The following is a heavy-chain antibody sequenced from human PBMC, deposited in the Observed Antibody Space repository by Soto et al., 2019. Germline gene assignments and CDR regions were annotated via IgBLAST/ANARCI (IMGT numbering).Heavy chain of an antibody. V-gene: IGHV4-59*01. CDR3: ARHGHRYSSSWTLDY. CDR2: IYYSGST. Sequence: SETLSLTCTVSGGSISSYYWSWIRQPPGKGLEWIGYIYYSGSTNYNPSLKSRVTISVDTSKNQFSLKLSSVTAADTAVYYCARHGHRYSSSWTLDYWGQGTLVTVSS. D-gene: IGHD6-13*01. CDR1: GGSISSYY. J-gene: IGHJ4*02.